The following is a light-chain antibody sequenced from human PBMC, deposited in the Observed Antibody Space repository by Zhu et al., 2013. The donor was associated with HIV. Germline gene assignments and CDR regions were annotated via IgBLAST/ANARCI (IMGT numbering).Light chain of an antibody. J-gene: IGKJ2*01. Sequence: DIVMTQSPDSLVLSLGERATINCKSSQSVLYNSNNKDYLAWYQHKPGQPPKLLISWASVRESGVPDRFSGSGSGTDFTLTISSLQAEDVAVYYCQHYYTSPHTFGQGTKLEIK. CDR3: QHYYTSPHT. CDR2: WAS. CDR1: QSVLYNSNNKDY. V-gene: IGKV4-1*01.